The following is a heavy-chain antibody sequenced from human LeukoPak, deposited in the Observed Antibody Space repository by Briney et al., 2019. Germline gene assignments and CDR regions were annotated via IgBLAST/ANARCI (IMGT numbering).Heavy chain of an antibody. V-gene: IGHV3-48*04. Sequence: QTGGSLRLSCAASGFTFSSYGMHWVRQAPGKGLEWVSYISSGGGSTYYADSVKGRFTISRDNAKNSLYLQLNSLRAEDTAVYYCARDTPNCGGVCYFTYWGQGILVTVSS. J-gene: IGHJ4*02. CDR1: GFTFSSYG. D-gene: IGHD2-21*02. CDR3: ARDTPNCGGVCYFTY. CDR2: ISSGGGST.